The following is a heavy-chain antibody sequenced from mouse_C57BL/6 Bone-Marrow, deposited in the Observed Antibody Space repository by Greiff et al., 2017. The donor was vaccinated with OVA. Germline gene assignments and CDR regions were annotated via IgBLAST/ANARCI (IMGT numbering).Heavy chain of an antibody. D-gene: IGHD1-1*01. CDR3: ARRSFYYYGSSPYFDY. Sequence: QVQLKQSGPELVKPGASVKISCKASGYAFSSSWMNWVKQRPGKGLEWIGRIYPGDGDTNYNGKFKGKSTLTVDKSSSTAYMQLSSLTSEDSAVYYCARRSFYYYGSSPYFDYWGQGTTLTVSS. V-gene: IGHV1-82*01. CDR1: GYAFSSSW. J-gene: IGHJ2*01. CDR2: IYPGDGDT.